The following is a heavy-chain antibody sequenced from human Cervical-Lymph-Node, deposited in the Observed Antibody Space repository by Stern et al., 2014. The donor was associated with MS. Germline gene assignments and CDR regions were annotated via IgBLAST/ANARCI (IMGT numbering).Heavy chain of an antibody. Sequence: QDTLRESGPTLVKPTQTLTLTCTFSGFSLSTSGVGVGWIRQPPGKARERLAPIYWDDDKRYSPSLKSRLTITKDTSKNQVFLTMTNMDPVDTATYYCAHRLEDGYSFPSAFDIWGQGTMVTVSS. CDR3: AHRLEDGYSFPSAFDI. V-gene: IGHV2-5*02. CDR2: IYWDDDK. D-gene: IGHD5-24*01. CDR1: GFSLSTSGVG. J-gene: IGHJ3*02.